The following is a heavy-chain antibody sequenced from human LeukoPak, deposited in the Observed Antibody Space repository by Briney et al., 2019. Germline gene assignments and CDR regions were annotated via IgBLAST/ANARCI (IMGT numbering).Heavy chain of an antibody. J-gene: IGHJ3*02. V-gene: IGHV5-51*01. Sequence: GESLKISCKGSGYSFTSYWIGWVRQMPGKGLEWMGIIYPGDSDTRYSPSFQGQVTISADKSTSTAYLQWSSLKASDTAMYYCASGVVVPAVIFGAFDIWGQGTMVTVSS. CDR3: ASGVVVPAVIFGAFDI. CDR2: IYPGDSDT. D-gene: IGHD2-2*02. CDR1: GYSFTSYW.